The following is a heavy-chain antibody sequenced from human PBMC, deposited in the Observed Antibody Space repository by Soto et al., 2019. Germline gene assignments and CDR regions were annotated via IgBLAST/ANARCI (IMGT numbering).Heavy chain of an antibody. Sequence: SETLSLTCTVSGVPINSYYWSWIRQPAGKGLEWIGRIYTITATNYNPSLKSRLTMSVDTSKNQISLRLSSVTAADTAIYYCASERCTGGTCYLNWFDPWGHGTLVTVSS. CDR1: GVPINSYY. J-gene: IGHJ5*02. D-gene: IGHD2-15*01. V-gene: IGHV4-4*07. CDR3: ASERCTGGTCYLNWFDP. CDR2: IYTITAT.